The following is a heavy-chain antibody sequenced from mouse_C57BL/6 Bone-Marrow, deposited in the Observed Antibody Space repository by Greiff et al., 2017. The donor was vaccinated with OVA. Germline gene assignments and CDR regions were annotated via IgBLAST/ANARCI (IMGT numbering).Heavy chain of an antibody. CDR1: GYSITSGYY. CDR3: AREGYYGSSAFDY. V-gene: IGHV3-6*01. D-gene: IGHD1-1*01. Sequence: VQLKESGPGLVKPSQSLSLTCSVTGYSITSGYYWNWIRQFPGNKLEWMGYISYDGSNNYNPSLKNRITITRYTAKNQFFLKLNSVTTEDTATYYCAREGYYGSSAFDYWGQGTTLTVSS. CDR2: ISYDGSN. J-gene: IGHJ2*01.